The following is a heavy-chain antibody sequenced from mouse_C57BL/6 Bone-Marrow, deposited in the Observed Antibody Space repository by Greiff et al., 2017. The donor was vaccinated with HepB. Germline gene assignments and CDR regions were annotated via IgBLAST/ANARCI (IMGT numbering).Heavy chain of an antibody. CDR1: GFTFSSYG. V-gene: IGHV5-6*01. J-gene: IGHJ2*01. Sequence: EVHLVESGVDLVKPGGSLKLSCAASGFTFSSYGMSWVRQTPDKRLEWVATISSGGSYTYYPDSVKGRFTISRDNAKNTLYLQMSSLKSEDTAMYYCARHNYWGQGTTLTVSS. CDR3: ARHNY. CDR2: ISSGGSYT.